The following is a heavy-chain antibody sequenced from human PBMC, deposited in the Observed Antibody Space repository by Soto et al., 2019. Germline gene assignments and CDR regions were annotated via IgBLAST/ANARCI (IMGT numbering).Heavy chain of an antibody. J-gene: IGHJ4*02. V-gene: IGHV3-23*01. D-gene: IGHD3-22*01. CDR1: GFTFSSYA. Sequence: LRLSCAASGFTFSSYAMSWVRQAPGKGLEWVSAISGSGGSTYYADSVKGRFTISRDNSKNTLYLQMNSLRAEDTAVYYCAKARHYYDSSGYYYFDYWGQGTLVTVSS. CDR2: ISGSGGST. CDR3: AKARHYYDSSGYYYFDY.